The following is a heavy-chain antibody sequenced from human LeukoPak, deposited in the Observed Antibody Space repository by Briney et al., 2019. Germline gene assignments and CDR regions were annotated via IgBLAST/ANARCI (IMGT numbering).Heavy chain of an antibody. V-gene: IGHV1-8*01. CDR3: ATEGRTSITSLDY. J-gene: IGHJ4*02. D-gene: IGHD1-14*01. CDR2: MNPNSGNT. CDR1: GDTFTTYD. Sequence: ASVKVSCKASGDTFTTYDINWVRQATGQGLEWLGWMNPNSGNTDYAQKFQGRVTMTEDTSTDTAYMELSSLRSEDTAVYYCATEGRTSITSLDYWGQGTLVTVSS.